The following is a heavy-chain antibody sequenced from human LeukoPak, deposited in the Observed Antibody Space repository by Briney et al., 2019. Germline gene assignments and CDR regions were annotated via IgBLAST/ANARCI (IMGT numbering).Heavy chain of an antibody. CDR3: AKDKAGSTAYFFDY. Sequence: GGSLRLSCAASGFTFSSYAMTWVRQAPGKGLEWVSAISGSGGDTYYAASVKGRFTISRDNSKNSLYLQLNSLRAEDTAVYYCAKDKAGSTAYFFDYWGQGTLVTVSS. J-gene: IGHJ4*02. V-gene: IGHV3-23*01. CDR2: ISGSGGDT. CDR1: GFTFSSYA. D-gene: IGHD6-13*01.